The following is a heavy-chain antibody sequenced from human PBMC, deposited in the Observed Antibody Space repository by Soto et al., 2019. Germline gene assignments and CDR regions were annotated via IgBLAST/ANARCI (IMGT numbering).Heavy chain of an antibody. V-gene: IGHV4-59*08. CDR2: IYYSGST. Sequence: SETLSLTCTVSGGSISSYYWSWIRQPPVKGLEWIGYIYYSGSTNYNPSLKSRVTISVDTSKNQFSLKLSSVTAADTAVYYCARTRRVVVVAATPHYYYYYMDVWGKGTTVTVSS. J-gene: IGHJ6*03. D-gene: IGHD2-15*01. CDR1: GGSISSYY. CDR3: ARTRRVVVVAATPHYYYYYMDV.